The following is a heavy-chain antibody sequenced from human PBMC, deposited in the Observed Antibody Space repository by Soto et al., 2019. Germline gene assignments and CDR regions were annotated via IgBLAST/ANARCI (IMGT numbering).Heavy chain of an antibody. CDR1: GFTFSSYG. Sequence: GGSLRLSCAASGFTFSSYGMHWVRQAPGKGLEWVAVISYDGSNKYYADSVKGRFTISRDNSKKTLYLQMNSLRAEDTAVYYCAKDLRYCSGGSCYSNYYYGMDVWGQGTTVTVSS. CDR2: ISYDGSNK. CDR3: AKDLRYCSGGSCYSNYYYGMDV. V-gene: IGHV3-30*18. J-gene: IGHJ6*02. D-gene: IGHD2-15*01.